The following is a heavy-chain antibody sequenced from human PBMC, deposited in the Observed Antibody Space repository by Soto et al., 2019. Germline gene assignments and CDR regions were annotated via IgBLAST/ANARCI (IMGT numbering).Heavy chain of an antibody. CDR3: ARRYSSSSIGGMDV. J-gene: IGHJ6*02. Sequence: GASLKISFKGAGYSFTSYWIGWGRQMPGKGLEWMGIIYPGHSDTRYRPPFQGQVTISADKSISTAYLQWSSLKASDTAMYYCARRYSSSSIGGMDVWGQGTTVTVSS. CDR1: GYSFTSYW. CDR2: IYPGHSDT. D-gene: IGHD6-6*01. V-gene: IGHV5-51*01.